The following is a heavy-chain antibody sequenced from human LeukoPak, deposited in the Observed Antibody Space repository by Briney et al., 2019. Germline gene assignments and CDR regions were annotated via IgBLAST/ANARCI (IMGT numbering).Heavy chain of an antibody. CDR2: ISGSGGSSAGSGGST. CDR1: GFTFSTYA. CDR3: AKGGSAWSAFFHH. D-gene: IGHD6-13*01. J-gene: IGHJ1*01. Sequence: GGSLRLSCAASGFTFSTYAMNWVRQAPGKGLEWVSGISGSGGSSAGSGGSTYYADSVRGRFTISRDNYKNTLYLQMNSIKARETAAYNCAKGGSAWSAFFHHWGQGTLITVSS. V-gene: IGHV3-23*01.